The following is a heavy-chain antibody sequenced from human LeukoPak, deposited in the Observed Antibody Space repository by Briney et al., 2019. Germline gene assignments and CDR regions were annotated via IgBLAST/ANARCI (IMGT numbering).Heavy chain of an antibody. D-gene: IGHD6-13*01. J-gene: IGHJ4*02. Sequence: PGGSLRLSCAASGFTISSYSMNWVRQAPGKGLEWVSYISSSSSTIYYADSVKGRFTISRDNAKNSLYLQMNSLRAEDTAVYYCAREDSSSWGNFDYWGQGTLVTVSS. CDR1: GFTISSYS. CDR2: ISSSSSTI. CDR3: AREDSSSWGNFDY. V-gene: IGHV3-48*01.